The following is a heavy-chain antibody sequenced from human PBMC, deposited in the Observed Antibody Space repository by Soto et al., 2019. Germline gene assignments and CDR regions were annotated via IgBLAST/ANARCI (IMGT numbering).Heavy chain of an antibody. Sequence: QVQLVQSGAEVKKPGSSVKVSCKASGGTFSSYTISWVRQAPGQGLEWMGRIIPILGIANYAQKFQGRATITADKSTSTAYMELSSLRSEDTAVYYCARGSIAAAGTGGFDYWGQGTLVTVSS. V-gene: IGHV1-69*02. J-gene: IGHJ4*02. CDR2: IIPILGIA. CDR3: ARGSIAAAGTGGFDY. D-gene: IGHD6-13*01. CDR1: GGTFSSYT.